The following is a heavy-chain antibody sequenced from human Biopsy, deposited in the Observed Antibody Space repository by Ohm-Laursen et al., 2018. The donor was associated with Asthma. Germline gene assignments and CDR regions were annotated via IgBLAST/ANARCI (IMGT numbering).Heavy chain of an antibody. V-gene: IGHV1-3*04. CDR2: VNTGNGDT. CDR1: GYNFISFA. CDR3: AGTYYDFLTGQVKDVFGV. D-gene: IGHD3-9*01. J-gene: IGHJ3*01. Sequence: ASVKVSCKVSGYNFISFAIHWARQAPGQRLEWMGWVNTGNGDTKYSQKFQGRVTITRDTSASTAYMELRSLRSEDTATYYCAGTYYDFLTGQVKDVFGVWGQGTMVTVSS.